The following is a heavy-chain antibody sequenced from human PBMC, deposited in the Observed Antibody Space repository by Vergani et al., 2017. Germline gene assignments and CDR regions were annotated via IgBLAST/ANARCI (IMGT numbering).Heavy chain of an antibody. J-gene: IGHJ4*02. Sequence: QVQLQESGPGLVKPSETLSLTCTVSGGSISSYYWTWIRQPPGKGLEWIGYIYYSGSTNYNPSLKSRVTISVDTSKNQFSLKLSSVTAADTAVYYCARADEVVPAASFDYWGLGTLVTVSS. CDR3: ARADEVVPAASFDY. CDR2: IYYSGST. D-gene: IGHD2-2*01. CDR1: GGSISSYY. V-gene: IGHV4-59*01.